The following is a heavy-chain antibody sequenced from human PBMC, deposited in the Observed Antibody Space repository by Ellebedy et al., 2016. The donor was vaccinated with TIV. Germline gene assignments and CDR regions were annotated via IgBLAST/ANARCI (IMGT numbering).Heavy chain of an antibody. Sequence: GESLKISCAASGFTFSNAWMSWVRQAPGKGLEWVGRIKSKTDGGTTDYAAPVKGRFTISRADSKNTLYLQMNSLKTEDTAVYYCTTALEPYCSGGSCYRFDYWGQGTLVTVSS. V-gene: IGHV3-15*01. D-gene: IGHD2-15*01. J-gene: IGHJ4*02. CDR3: TTALEPYCSGGSCYRFDY. CDR2: IKSKTDGGTT. CDR1: GFTFSNAW.